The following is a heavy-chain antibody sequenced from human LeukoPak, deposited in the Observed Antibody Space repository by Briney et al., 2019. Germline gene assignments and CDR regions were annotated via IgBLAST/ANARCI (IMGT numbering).Heavy chain of an antibody. D-gene: IGHD3/OR15-3a*01. CDR2: INTYNGNK. J-gene: IGHJ4*02. CDR3: TRDDFLDGGLSGFDY. CDR1: GYTFSSYG. V-gene: IGHV1-18*04. Sequence: ASVKVSCKASGYTFSSYGISWVRQAPGQGLEWMGWINTYNGNKNYPQKLQGRVTMTTDFSTSTAYMELRSLRSDDTAVYFCTRDDFLDGGLSGFDYWGQGTLVTVSS.